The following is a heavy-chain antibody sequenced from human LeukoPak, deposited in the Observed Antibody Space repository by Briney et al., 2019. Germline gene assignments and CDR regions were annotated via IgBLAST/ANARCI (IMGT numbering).Heavy chain of an antibody. CDR1: GFTVSSNY. V-gene: IGHV3-53*01. CDR3: ARESYYGSGNNYYGMDV. D-gene: IGHD3-10*01. Sequence: GGSLRLSCAASGFTVSSNYMSWVRQAPGKGLEWVSVIYSGGSTYCADSVKGRFTISRDNSKNTLYLQMNSLRAEDTAVYYCARESYYGSGNNYYGMDVWGKGTTVTVSS. CDR2: IYSGGST. J-gene: IGHJ6*04.